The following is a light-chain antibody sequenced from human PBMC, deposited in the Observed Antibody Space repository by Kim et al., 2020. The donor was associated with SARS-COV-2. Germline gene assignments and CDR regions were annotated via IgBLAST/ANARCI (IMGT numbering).Light chain of an antibody. CDR2: GAS. V-gene: IGKV3-20*01. J-gene: IGKJ1*01. CDR3: QQYVSSRRT. CDR1: PSVSSSY. Sequence: EIVLTQSPGTLSLSPGERATLSCRASPSVSSSYLAWYQQKPGQAPRLLIYGASSRATGIPDRFSGSGSGTDFTLTISRLEPEDFAVYYCQQYVSSRRTFGQGTKVDIK.